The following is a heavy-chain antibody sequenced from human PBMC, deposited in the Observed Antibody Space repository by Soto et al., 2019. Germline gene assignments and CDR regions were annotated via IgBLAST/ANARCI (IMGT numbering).Heavy chain of an antibody. V-gene: IGHV1-69*01. CDR3: ARDRDDCDSGNYYNRIDF. CDR1: GGIFSTYA. CDR2: IIPIFGTP. Sequence: QVQLVQSGAEVQKPGSSVKVSCKASGGIFSTYAISWLRQAPGQGLEWMGGIIPIFGTPNYAQRIQGRVTITADESTTTSYMELSRLKSEDTAVYYCARDRDDCDSGNYYNRIDFLGQGTLMTVSS. J-gene: IGHJ4*02. D-gene: IGHD3-10*01.